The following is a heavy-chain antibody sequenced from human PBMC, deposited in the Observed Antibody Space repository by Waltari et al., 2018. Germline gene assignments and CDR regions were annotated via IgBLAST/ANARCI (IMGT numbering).Heavy chain of an antibody. CDR3: ARSPGGSYWGRDYYYYMDV. CDR1: GGSISSSNW. D-gene: IGHD1-26*01. J-gene: IGHJ6*03. Sequence: QVQLQESGPGLVKPSGTLSLTCAVSGGSISSSNWWSWVRQPPGKGLEWIGEIYHSGSTNYNPSLKSRVTRSVDKSKNQFSLKLSSVTAADTAVYCCARSPGGSYWGRDYYYYMDVWGKGTTVTVSS. V-gene: IGHV4-4*01. CDR2: IYHSGST.